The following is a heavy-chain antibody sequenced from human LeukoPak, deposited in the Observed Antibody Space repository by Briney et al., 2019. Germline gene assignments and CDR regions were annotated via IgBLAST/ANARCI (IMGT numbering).Heavy chain of an antibody. Sequence: GGSLRLSCAASGFTFSDYYMSWIRQAPGKGLEWVSYISSSDSTIYYADSVKGRFTISRDNAKNSLYLQMNSLRAEDTAVYYCARDEEYCSSTSCKHYYYYMDVWGKGTTVTVSS. J-gene: IGHJ6*03. D-gene: IGHD2-2*01. CDR2: ISSSDSTI. CDR1: GFTFSDYY. V-gene: IGHV3-11*01. CDR3: ARDEEYCSSTSCKHYYYYMDV.